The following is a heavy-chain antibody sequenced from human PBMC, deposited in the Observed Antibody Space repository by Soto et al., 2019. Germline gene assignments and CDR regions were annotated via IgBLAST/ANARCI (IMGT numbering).Heavy chain of an antibody. CDR1: GFTFGTTD. V-gene: IGHV3-23*01. CDR3: VKNSGWFNT. Sequence: VGSLRLSCAASGFTFGTTDMSWVRQAPGEGLEWVSTIDGSGGITYYADSVKGRFTISRDNSRNTVYLQMNSLRGDDTALYYCVKNSGWFNTWGRGALVTVSS. D-gene: IGHD3-10*01. J-gene: IGHJ5*02. CDR2: IDGSGGIT.